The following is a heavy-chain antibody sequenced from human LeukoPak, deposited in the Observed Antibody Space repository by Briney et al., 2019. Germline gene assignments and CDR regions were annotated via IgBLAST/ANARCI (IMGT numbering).Heavy chain of an antibody. V-gene: IGHV1-18*01. CDR3: AREDTRRGSRGYFDY. Sequence: RASVTVSFKASAYTFTIYGISWVRQAPGQGLEWMGWISGDNGNANYAQKLQGRVTMTTDTSTSTAYMELRSLRSDDTAVYYCAREDTRRGSRGYFDYWGQGTLVTVSS. CDR1: AYTFTIYG. J-gene: IGHJ4*02. D-gene: IGHD2-2*01. CDR2: ISGDNGNA.